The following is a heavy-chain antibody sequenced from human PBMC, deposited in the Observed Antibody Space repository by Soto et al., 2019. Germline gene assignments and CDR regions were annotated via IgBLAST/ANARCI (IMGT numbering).Heavy chain of an antibody. Sequence: QVQLVQSGAEVKKPGASVKVSCKASGYTFTSYYMHWVRQAPGQELEWMGIINPSGGSTNYAQKFQVRVTMTRDTSTRTVYPELSSLRSEDTAVYYCARAVPAAEGVPKTPHLAYWGQGTLVTVSS. V-gene: IGHV1-46*01. D-gene: IGHD6-13*01. CDR2: INPSGGST. CDR3: ARAVPAAEGVPKTPHLAY. CDR1: GYTFTSYY. J-gene: IGHJ4*01.